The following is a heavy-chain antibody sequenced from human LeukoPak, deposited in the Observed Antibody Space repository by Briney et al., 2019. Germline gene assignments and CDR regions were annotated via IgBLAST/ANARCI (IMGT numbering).Heavy chain of an antibody. D-gene: IGHD1-1*01. CDR2: INPKSGGT. J-gene: IGHJ4*02. CDR1: GYTFTGYY. Sequence: ASVKVSCKASGYTFTGYYMHWVRQAPGQGLEWMGWINPKSGGTNYAQTFKGRVTMTRDTSISTVYMELSRLRSDDTAVYYCARDHDGADYWGQGTLVTVSS. V-gene: IGHV1-2*02. CDR3: ARDHDGADY.